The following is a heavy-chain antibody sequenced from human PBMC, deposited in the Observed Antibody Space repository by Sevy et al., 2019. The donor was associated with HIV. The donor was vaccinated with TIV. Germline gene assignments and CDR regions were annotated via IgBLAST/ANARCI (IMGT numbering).Heavy chain of an antibody. CDR1: GDSIGGYY. CDR2: FYYSAST. V-gene: IGHV4-59*01. Sequence: SETLSLTCTVSGDSIGGYYWSWIRQPPGKGLEWIGYFYYSASTNYNPYLKSRVTISVDTTKNQVSLKVRSLTAADTAVYYCARGIAAPRGMDVWGQGSTVTVSS. J-gene: IGHJ6*02. CDR3: ARGIAAPRGMDV. D-gene: IGHD6-13*01.